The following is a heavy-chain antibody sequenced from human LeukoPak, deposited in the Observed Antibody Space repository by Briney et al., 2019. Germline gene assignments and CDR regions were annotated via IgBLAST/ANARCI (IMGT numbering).Heavy chain of an antibody. V-gene: IGHV3-49*04. D-gene: IGHD3-10*01. CDR1: GFTFSTFA. Sequence: GSLRLSCEASGFTFSTFAMIWVRQAPGKGLEWVGFIRSKAYGGTTEYAASVKGRFTISRDDSKNTLYLQMNSLKTEDTAVYYCTTCITMVRGVRDYWGQGTLVTVSS. J-gene: IGHJ4*02. CDR2: IRSKAYGGTT. CDR3: TTCITMVRGVRDY.